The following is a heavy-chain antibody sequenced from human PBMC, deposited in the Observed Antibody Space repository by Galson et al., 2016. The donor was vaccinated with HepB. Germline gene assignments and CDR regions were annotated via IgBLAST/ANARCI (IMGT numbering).Heavy chain of an antibody. Sequence: SLRLSCAASGFSVSSNYLSWVRQVPGKGLEWVSVIYSRGNTYYADSVKGRFTLSRDGSKNTLYLQMDSLRAEDTAMYYCVRSPPGSGYFLLYYFEYWGQEPRSPSPQ. CDR3: VRSPPGSGYFLLYYFEY. J-gene: IGHJ4*01. D-gene: IGHD3-3*01. V-gene: IGHV3-53*01. CDR1: GFSVSSNY. CDR2: IYSRGNT.